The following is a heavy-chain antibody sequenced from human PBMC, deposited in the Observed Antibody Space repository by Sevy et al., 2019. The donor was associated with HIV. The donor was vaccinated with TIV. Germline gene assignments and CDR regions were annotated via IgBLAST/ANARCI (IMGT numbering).Heavy chain of an antibody. J-gene: IGHJ5*02. Sequence: GESLKISCKGSGYSFTSYWIGWVRQMPGKGLEWMGIIYPGDSDTRDSPSFQGQVTISADKSISTAYLQWSSLKASDTAMYYCARHGPYYDFWSGYYRANWFDPWGQGTLVTVSS. CDR2: IYPGDSDT. V-gene: IGHV5-51*01. CDR1: GYSFTSYW. D-gene: IGHD3-3*01. CDR3: ARHGPYYDFWSGYYRANWFDP.